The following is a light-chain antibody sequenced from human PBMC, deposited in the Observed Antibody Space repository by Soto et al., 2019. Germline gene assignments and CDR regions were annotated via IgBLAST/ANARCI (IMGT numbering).Light chain of an antibody. CDR3: TSWTTSTTMI. J-gene: IGLJ2*01. CDR2: DVN. CDR1: RSDIGAYNF. Sequence: QSALTQRASVSGSPGQSITISCTGTRSDIGAYNFVSWYQQHPGEVPKLMLYDVNVRPSGVSNRFSGSKSGNTASLTISGLQAEDEADYYCTSWTTSTTMIFGGGTKLTVL. V-gene: IGLV2-14*03.